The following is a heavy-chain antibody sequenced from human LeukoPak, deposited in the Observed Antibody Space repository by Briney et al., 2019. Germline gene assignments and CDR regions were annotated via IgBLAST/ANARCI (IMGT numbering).Heavy chain of an antibody. CDR3: ARAHTVVTPAGYFDY. Sequence: SVKVSCKASGGTFSSYAISWVRQAPGQGLEWMGGIIPIFGTANYAQRFQGRVTITADESTSTAYMELRSLRSDDMAVYYCARAHTVVTPAGYFDYWGQGTLVTVSS. V-gene: IGHV1-69*13. CDR2: IIPIFGTA. D-gene: IGHD4-23*01. CDR1: GGTFSSYA. J-gene: IGHJ4*02.